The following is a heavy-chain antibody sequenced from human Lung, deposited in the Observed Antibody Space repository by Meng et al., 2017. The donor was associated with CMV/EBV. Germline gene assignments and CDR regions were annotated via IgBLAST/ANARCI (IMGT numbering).Heavy chain of an antibody. D-gene: IGHD4-17*01. CDR1: GYTFGIFG. V-gene: IGHV1-18*01. CDR2: ISAENGNT. Sequence: QVQLVQSGAELQNPGASVKVSCKASGYTFGIFGITWVRQAPGQGLEWVGWISAENGNTNYAQKFQGRVTLTTDTSTKTAYMDLRGLRSDDSAVYYCARAGAAVTTHFDFWGRGTLVTVSS. CDR3: ARAGAAVTTHFDF. J-gene: IGHJ4*02.